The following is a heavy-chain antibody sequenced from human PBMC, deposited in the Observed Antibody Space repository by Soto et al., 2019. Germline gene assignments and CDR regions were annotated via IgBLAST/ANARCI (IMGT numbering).Heavy chain of an antibody. CDR2: INSDGSSS. CDR1: GFTFSSYW. CDR3: AKADYRARGAFHI. J-gene: IGHJ3*02. V-gene: IGHV3-74*01. Sequence: EVQLVESGGGLVQPGGSLRLSCAASGFTFSSYWMHWVRQAPGKGLVWVSRINSDGSSSTYADSVKGRFTISRDNAKNTLYLQMNSLRVEDTAVYHCAKADYRARGAFHIWGQGTMVTVPS. D-gene: IGHD4-4*01.